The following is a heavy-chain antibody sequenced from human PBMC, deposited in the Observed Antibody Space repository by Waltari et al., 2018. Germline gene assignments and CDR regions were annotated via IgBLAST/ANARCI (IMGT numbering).Heavy chain of an antibody. CDR1: GFTFSHFA. CDR2: ISGSGGTS. CDR3: AKDRGSGRIYFDS. Sequence: CAASGFTFSHFAMTWVRQAPGKRLEWVSSISGSGGTSYYTDSVTGRFTISRDNSENTLYLHMNSLRAEDSAIYYCAKDRGSGRIYFDSWGRGTLVAVSS. J-gene: IGHJ4*02. D-gene: IGHD3-10*01. V-gene: IGHV3-23*01.